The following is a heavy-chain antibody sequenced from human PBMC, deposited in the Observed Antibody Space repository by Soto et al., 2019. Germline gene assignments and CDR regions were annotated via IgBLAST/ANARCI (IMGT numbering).Heavy chain of an antibody. CDR1: GLTFSTYA. CDR3: AKGATVAGTGFFDY. J-gene: IGHJ4*02. D-gene: IGHD6-19*01. V-gene: IGHV3-23*01. CDR2: IGGSGSST. Sequence: GGSLRISCAASGLTFSTYAVSWVRQAPGKGLEWVSVIGGSGSSTYYGESVKGRFTISRDRSKNTLYLQMNSLRAEDTAIYYCAKGATVAGTGFFDYWGQGTLVTVS.